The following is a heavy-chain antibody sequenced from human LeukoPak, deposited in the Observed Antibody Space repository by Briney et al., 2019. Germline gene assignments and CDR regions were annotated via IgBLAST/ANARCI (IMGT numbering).Heavy chain of an antibody. V-gene: IGHV3-15*01. Sequence: PGGSLRLSCAASGFTFNTACMSWVRQARGQGLEWVARLKSKTDGGITQYPAPVKDRFIISRDDSKSTLYLQMNNLQSEDTAVYYCTTGPKYDDNGYFRFWGQGTQVTVSS. J-gene: IGHJ4*02. D-gene: IGHD3-22*01. CDR2: LKSKTDGGIT. CDR1: GFTFNTAC. CDR3: TTGPKYDDNGYFRF.